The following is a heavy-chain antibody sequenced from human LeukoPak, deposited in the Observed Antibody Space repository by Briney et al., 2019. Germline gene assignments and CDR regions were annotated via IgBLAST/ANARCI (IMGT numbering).Heavy chain of an antibody. CDR3: ARRGAMSGVSQGAYDI. D-gene: IGHD3-3*01. CDR2: IDYSGTT. CDR1: GGSITSTPYY. V-gene: IGHV4-39*01. J-gene: IGHJ3*02. Sequence: PSETLSLTCTVSGGSITSTPYYWGWIRQSPGKGPEWIGSIDYSGTTFYNPSLKSRVTISVDTSKNQLSLKVNSVTAADTAVYYCARRGAMSGVSQGAYDIWGQETMVTVSS.